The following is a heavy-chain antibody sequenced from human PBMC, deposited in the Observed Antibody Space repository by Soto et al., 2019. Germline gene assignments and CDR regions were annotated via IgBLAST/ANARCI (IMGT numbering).Heavy chain of an antibody. CDR2: IIPIFGTA. V-gene: IGHV1-69*13. D-gene: IGHD6-13*01. CDR1: GGTFSSYA. J-gene: IGHJ5*02. Sequence: ASVKVSCKASGGTFSSYAISWVRQAPGQGLEWMGGIIPIFGTANYAQKFQGRVTITGDESTSTAYMELSSLRSEDTAVYYCARGVPIAAAGTWFDPWGQGTLVTVSS. CDR3: ARGVPIAAAGTWFDP.